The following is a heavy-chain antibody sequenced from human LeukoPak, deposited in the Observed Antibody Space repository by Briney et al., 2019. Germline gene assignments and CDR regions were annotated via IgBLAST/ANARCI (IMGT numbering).Heavy chain of an antibody. V-gene: IGHV3-21*01. CDR2: ISSSSSYI. CDR3: ARDRGAEARDGYNWPYYYYYMDV. Sequence: GGSLRLSCAASGFTFSSYSMNWVRQAPGKGLEWVSSISSSSSYIYYADSVKGRFTISRDNAKNSLYLQMNSLRAEDTAVYYCARDRGAEARDGYNWPYYYYYMDVWGKGTTVTVSS. D-gene: IGHD5-24*01. CDR1: GFTFSSYS. J-gene: IGHJ6*03.